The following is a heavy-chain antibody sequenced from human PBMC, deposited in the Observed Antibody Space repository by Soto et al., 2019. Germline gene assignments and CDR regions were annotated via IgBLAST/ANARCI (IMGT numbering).Heavy chain of an antibody. CDR2: IYYSGST. J-gene: IGHJ3*02. V-gene: IGHV4-31*03. CDR1: GGSISSGGYY. CDR3: ARGGIVVVVAARDAFDI. Sequence: QVQLQESGPGLVKPSQTLSLTCTVSGGSISSGGYYWSWIRQHTGKGLEWIGYIYYSGSTYYNPSLKSRVTISVDTSKNQFSLKLSSVTAADTAVYYCARGGIVVVVAARDAFDIWGQGTMVTVSS. D-gene: IGHD2-15*01.